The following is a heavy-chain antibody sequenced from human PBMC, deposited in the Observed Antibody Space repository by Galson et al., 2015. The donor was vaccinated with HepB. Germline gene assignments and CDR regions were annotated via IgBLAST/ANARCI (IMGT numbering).Heavy chain of an antibody. CDR1: GFTFSSYA. CDR2: ISESGGYT. Sequence: SLRLSCAGSGFTFSSYAMNWVRQAPGKGLEWVSAISESGGYTVYADSVKGRFTVSRDNSRNTLYLQMNSLGVEDTAAYYCATEDPGNHYHFDYWGQGTLVTVSS. CDR3: ATEDPGNHYHFDY. J-gene: IGHJ4*02. V-gene: IGHV3-23*01. D-gene: IGHD1-14*01.